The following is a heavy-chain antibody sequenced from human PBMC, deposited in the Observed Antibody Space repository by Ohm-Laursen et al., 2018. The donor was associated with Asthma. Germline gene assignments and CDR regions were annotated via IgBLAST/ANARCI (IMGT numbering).Heavy chain of an antibody. CDR3: ARGRYFDHTSGYSTFDS. V-gene: IGHV3-23*01. Sequence: SLRLSCAASGFTFSSYAMSWVRQAPGKGLEWVSAISGSGGSTYYADSVKGRFTISRDNSKNTLYLQMNSLRAEDTAVYYCARGRYFDHTSGYSTFDSWGQGTLVTVSS. D-gene: IGHD3-9*01. J-gene: IGHJ4*02. CDR2: ISGSGGST. CDR1: GFTFSSYA.